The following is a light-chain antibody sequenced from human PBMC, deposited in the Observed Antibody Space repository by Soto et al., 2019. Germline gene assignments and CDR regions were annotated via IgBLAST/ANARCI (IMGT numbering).Light chain of an antibody. V-gene: IGKV1-5*03. Sequence: DIQMTQSPSTLSASVGDRVTITCRASQSISSWLAWYQQKPGKASKLLIYKASSLESGVPSRFSGSGSGTDFTLTISSLQPDDFATYYCQQYNSLWTFGQGTKVEIK. J-gene: IGKJ1*01. CDR2: KAS. CDR3: QQYNSLWT. CDR1: QSISSW.